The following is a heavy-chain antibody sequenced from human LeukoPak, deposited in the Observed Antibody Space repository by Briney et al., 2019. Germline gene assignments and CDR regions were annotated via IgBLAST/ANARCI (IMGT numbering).Heavy chain of an antibody. CDR3: ARDAPSPGGWYEHFDY. CDR2: IYTSGGT. V-gene: IGHV4-4*07. Sequence: SQTLSLTCTVSGGSISSYYWSWIRQPAGKGLEWIGRIYTSGGTNYNPSLKSRVTMSVDTSKNQFSLKLSSVTAADTAVYYCARDAPSPGGWYEHFDYWGQGTLVTVSS. D-gene: IGHD6-19*01. CDR1: GGSISSYY. J-gene: IGHJ4*02.